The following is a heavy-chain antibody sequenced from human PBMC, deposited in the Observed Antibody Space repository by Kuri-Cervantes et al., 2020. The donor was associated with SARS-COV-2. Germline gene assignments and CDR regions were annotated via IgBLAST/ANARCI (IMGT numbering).Heavy chain of an antibody. CDR1: GFTFSSYA. D-gene: IGHD2-2*02. Sequence: GESLKISCAASGFTFSSYAMSWVRQAPGKGLEWVAVIWYDGSNKYYADSVKGRFTTSRDNSKNTLYLQMNSLRAEDTAVYYCARVWNIVVVPAAIPYYYYMDVCGKGTTVTVSS. V-gene: IGHV3-33*08. J-gene: IGHJ6*03. CDR3: ARVWNIVVVPAAIPYYYYMDV. CDR2: IWYDGSNK.